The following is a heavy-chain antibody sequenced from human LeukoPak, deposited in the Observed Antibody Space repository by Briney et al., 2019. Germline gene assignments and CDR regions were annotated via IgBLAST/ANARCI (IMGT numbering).Heavy chain of an antibody. J-gene: IGHJ4*02. D-gene: IGHD3-22*01. CDR3: AHFDCSGYLNYFDY. Sequence: SGPTLCHPTPALTLTCTFSGFSLGASGVGVGWSRQPPVKALEWLGLIYWDDDKRYSPSLQSRLTITKDTSNNQVVLTMSNMDPVDTATYYCAHFDCSGYLNYFDYWGQGTLVTVSS. V-gene: IGHV2-5*02. CDR1: GFSLGASGVG. CDR2: IYWDDDK.